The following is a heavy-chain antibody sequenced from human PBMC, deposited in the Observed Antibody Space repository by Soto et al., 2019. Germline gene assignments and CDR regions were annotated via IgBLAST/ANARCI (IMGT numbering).Heavy chain of an antibody. CDR3: ARGRVVPAAIGYYYYGMDV. J-gene: IGHJ6*02. CDR2: INSDGSST. CDR1: GFTFSSYW. V-gene: IGHV3-74*01. Sequence: GGSLRLSCAASGFTFSSYWMHWVRQAPGKGLVWVSRINSDGSSTSYADSVKGRFTISRDNAKNTLYLQMNSLRAEDTAVYYCARGRVVPAAIGYYYYGMDVWGQGTTVTVSS. D-gene: IGHD2-2*02.